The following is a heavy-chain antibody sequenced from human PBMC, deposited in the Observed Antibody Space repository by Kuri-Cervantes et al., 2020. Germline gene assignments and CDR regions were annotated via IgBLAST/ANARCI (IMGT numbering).Heavy chain of an antibody. CDR2: IYSGGST. Sequence: ETLSLTCAASGFTVSSNYMSWVRQAPGKGLEWVSVIYSGGSTYYADSVKGRFTISRDNSKNTLYLQMNSLRAEDTAVYYCTTETYNWNRATSSWFDPWGQGTLVTVSS. J-gene: IGHJ5*02. CDR3: TTETYNWNRATSSWFDP. CDR1: GFTVSSNY. V-gene: IGHV3-53*05. D-gene: IGHD1-20*01.